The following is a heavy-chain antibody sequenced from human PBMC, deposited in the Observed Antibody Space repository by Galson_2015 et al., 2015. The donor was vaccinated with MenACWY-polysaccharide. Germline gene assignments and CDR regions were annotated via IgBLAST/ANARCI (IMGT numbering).Heavy chain of an antibody. J-gene: IGHJ4*02. CDR3: ARGHYGLDQ. D-gene: IGHD4-17*01. CDR2: ISGSSSTI. CDR1: GGSISSYR. Sequence: ETLSLTCTVSGGSISSYRWTWIRQPPGKGLEWVSYISGSSSTIYYADSVKGRFTISRDNAKNSLSLQVNSLRDDDTAVYYCARGHYGLDQWGQGTLVTVSP. V-gene: IGHV3-48*02.